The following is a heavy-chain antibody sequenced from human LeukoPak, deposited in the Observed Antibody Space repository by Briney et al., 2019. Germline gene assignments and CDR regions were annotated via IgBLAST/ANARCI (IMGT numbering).Heavy chain of an antibody. Sequence: PSETLSLTCTVSGGSISSSSYYWGWIRQPPGKGLEWIGSIYYSGSTYYNPSLKSRVTISVDTSKNQFSLKLSSVTAADTAVYYCARDPDRLVAGNNWFDPWGQGTLVTVSS. CDR1: GGSISSSSYY. D-gene: IGHD6-19*01. CDR3: ARDPDRLVAGNNWFDP. J-gene: IGHJ5*02. CDR2: IYYSGST. V-gene: IGHV4-39*07.